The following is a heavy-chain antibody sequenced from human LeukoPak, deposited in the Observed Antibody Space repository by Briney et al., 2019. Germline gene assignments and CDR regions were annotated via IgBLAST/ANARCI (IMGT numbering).Heavy chain of an antibody. J-gene: IGHJ3*02. D-gene: IGHD3-10*01. CDR1: GFTFSSYW. Sequence: GGTLRLSCAASGFTFSSYWMHWVRQAPGKGLVWVSSFSSSSSYIYYADSVKGRFTISRDNAKNSLYLQMNSLRAGDTAVYYCARGGVGAFDIWGQGTMVTVSS. CDR3: ARGGVGAFDI. V-gene: IGHV3-21*01. CDR2: FSSSSSYI.